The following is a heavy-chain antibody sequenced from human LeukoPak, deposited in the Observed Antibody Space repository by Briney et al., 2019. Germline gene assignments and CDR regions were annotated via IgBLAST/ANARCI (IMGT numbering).Heavy chain of an antibody. CDR1: GGSVSSYY. CDR2: IYYSGST. J-gene: IGHJ5*02. CDR3: VRVADYHNWFDP. D-gene: IGHD4-11*01. Sequence: SETLSLTCTVSGGSVSSYYWSWIRQPPGKGLEWIGYIYYSGSTYYNPSLKSRVTRSVDTSKNQFSLKLSSVTAADTAVYYCVRVADYHNWFDPWGQGTLVTVSS. V-gene: IGHV4-59*08.